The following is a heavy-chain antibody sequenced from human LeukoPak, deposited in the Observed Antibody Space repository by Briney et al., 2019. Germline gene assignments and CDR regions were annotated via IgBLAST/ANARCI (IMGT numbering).Heavy chain of an antibody. V-gene: IGHV4-59*01. J-gene: IGHJ4*02. Sequence: SETLSLTCTVSGGSISSYYWSWIRQPPGKGLEWIGYIYYSGSTNYNPSLKSRVTISVDTSKNQFSLKLSSVTAADTAVYYCARGSHTLTAMVESFDYWGQGTLVTVSS. D-gene: IGHD5-18*01. CDR3: ARGSHTLTAMVESFDY. CDR2: IYYSGST. CDR1: GGSISSYY.